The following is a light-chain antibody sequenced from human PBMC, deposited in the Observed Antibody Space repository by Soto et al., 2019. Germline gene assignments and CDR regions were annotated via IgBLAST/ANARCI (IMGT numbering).Light chain of an antibody. CDR1: QSVSSSY. J-gene: IGKJ1*01. CDR3: QQYGSSPTWT. V-gene: IGKV3-20*01. Sequence: EIVLTQSPGTLSLSPGERATLSCRASQSVSSSYLAWYQQKPGQAPRLLIYGASSRATGIPDRFSGSGSGTELTINNSRMEPEDFAVYYCQQYGSSPTWTFGQGTKVEIK. CDR2: GAS.